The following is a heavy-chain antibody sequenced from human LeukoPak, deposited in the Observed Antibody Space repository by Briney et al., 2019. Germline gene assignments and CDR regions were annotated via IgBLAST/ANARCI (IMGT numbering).Heavy chain of an antibody. CDR1: GFTFSSYA. CDR2: VYGGGDKT. V-gene: IGHV3-23*01. Sequence: PGGSLRLSCAASGFTFSSYAMNWVRQAPGKGLEWVSVVYGGGDKTYYADSVKGRFAISRDNSKNTRYLQMNSLRVADTAVYYCAKERSSGLHDAFDIWGQGTMVTVST. D-gene: IGHD6-6*01. J-gene: IGHJ3*02. CDR3: AKERSSGLHDAFDI.